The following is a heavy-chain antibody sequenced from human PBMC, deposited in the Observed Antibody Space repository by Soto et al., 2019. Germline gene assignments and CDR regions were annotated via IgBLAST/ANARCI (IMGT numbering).Heavy chain of an antibody. Sequence: ASVKVSCKASGYTFTSCGISCVRQAPGQGLEWMGWISAYNGNTNYAQKLQGRVTMTTDTSTSTAYMELRSLRSDDTAVYYCARDSYYDFWSGLNYYGMDVWGQGTTVTVSS. D-gene: IGHD3-3*01. V-gene: IGHV1-18*01. CDR2: ISAYNGNT. CDR1: GYTFTSCG. CDR3: ARDSYYDFWSGLNYYGMDV. J-gene: IGHJ6*02.